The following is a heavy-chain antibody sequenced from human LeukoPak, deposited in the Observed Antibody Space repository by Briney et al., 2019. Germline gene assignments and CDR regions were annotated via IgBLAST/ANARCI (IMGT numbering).Heavy chain of an antibody. CDR1: GYTFTSYG. D-gene: IGHD1-26*01. CDR3: ARVDRVGASRGCDY. CDR2: ISAYNGNT. V-gene: IGHV1-18*01. J-gene: IGHJ4*02. Sequence: ASVKVSCKASGYTFTSYGISWVRQAPGQGLEWMGWISAYNGNTNYAQKVQGRVTMTTDTSTSTGYMELRSLRSDDTAVYYCARVDRVGASRGCDYWGQGTLVTVSS.